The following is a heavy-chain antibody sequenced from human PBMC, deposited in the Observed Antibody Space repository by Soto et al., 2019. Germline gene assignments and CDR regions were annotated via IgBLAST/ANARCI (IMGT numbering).Heavy chain of an antibody. V-gene: IGHV1-69*04. Sequence: GASVKVSCKASGGTFSSYTISWVRQAPGQGLEWMGRIIPILGIANYAQKFQGRVTITADKSTSTAYMELSSLRSEDTAVYYCARDEGAVAGNNAFDIWGRGTMVTVSS. CDR1: GGTFSSYT. CDR2: IIPILGIA. J-gene: IGHJ3*02. CDR3: ARDEGAVAGNNAFDI. D-gene: IGHD6-19*01.